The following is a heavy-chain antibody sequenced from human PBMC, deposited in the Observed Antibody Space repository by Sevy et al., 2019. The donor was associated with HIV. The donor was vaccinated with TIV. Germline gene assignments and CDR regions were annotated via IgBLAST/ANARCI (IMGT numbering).Heavy chain of an antibody. J-gene: IGHJ4*02. CDR3: AREGCTKPHDY. V-gene: IGHV3-23*01. CDR1: GFTFSKYS. Sequence: GGSLRLSCAASGFTFSKYSMSWVRQPPGKGLEGVSTLSFGCGEINHADSVKGRFTISIDNSKNSLYLQMHNLRAEDTAVYYCAREGCTKPHDYWGQGTLVTVSS. CDR2: LSFGCGEI. D-gene: IGHD2-8*01.